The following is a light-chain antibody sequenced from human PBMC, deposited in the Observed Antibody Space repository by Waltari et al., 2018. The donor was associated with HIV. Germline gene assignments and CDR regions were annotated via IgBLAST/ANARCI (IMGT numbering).Light chain of an antibody. CDR1: RSNVGSDDL. Sequence: QSALTQPASVSGSPGQSITISCTGTRSNVGSDDLVSWYQQHPGEAPQLIIYEVTKRPSGFSNRFSGSKSGNTASLTISGLQAEDEADYYCCSCPRSGIRYVFGTGTKVTVL. V-gene: IGLV2-23*02. CDR2: EVT. J-gene: IGLJ1*01. CDR3: CSCPRSGIRYV.